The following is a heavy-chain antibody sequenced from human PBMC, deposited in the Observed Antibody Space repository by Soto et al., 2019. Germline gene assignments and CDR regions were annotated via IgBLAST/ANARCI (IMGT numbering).Heavy chain of an antibody. CDR2: ISYTGSA. Sequence: QVQLQESGPGLVKPSQTLSLTCTVSGGSISSTNYFWSWIRQHPGKGLEWIGYISYTGSAYYSPSLESRVTISVDTSKNQFSLRLNSLTAAYTPMYYCAREFVSPATSDPLDIWGQGTMVTGSS. D-gene: IGHD1-26*01. CDR3: AREFVSPATSDPLDI. J-gene: IGHJ3*02. CDR1: GGSISSTNYF. V-gene: IGHV4-31*03.